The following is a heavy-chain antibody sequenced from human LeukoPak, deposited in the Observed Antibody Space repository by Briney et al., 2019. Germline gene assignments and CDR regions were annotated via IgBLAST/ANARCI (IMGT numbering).Heavy chain of an antibody. J-gene: IGHJ4*02. CDR2: ISSSGSTI. CDR3: AKAPDPVVTAIDFDY. V-gene: IGHV3-11*01. Sequence: GGSLRLSCAASGFTFSDYYMSWIRQAPGKGLEWVSYISSSGSTIYYADSVKGRFTISRDNAKNSLYLQMNSLRAEDTAVYYCAKAPDPVVTAIDFDYWGQGTLVTVSS. CDR1: GFTFSDYY. D-gene: IGHD2-21*02.